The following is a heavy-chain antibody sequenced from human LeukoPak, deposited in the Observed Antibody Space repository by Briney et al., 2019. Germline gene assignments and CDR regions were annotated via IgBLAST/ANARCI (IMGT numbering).Heavy chain of an antibody. CDR2: ISGSGGST. J-gene: IGHJ4*02. CDR1: GFTFSSCA. D-gene: IGHD6-6*01. V-gene: IGHV3-23*01. Sequence: GGSLRLSCAASGFTFSSCAMSWVRQAPGKGLEWVSAISGSGGSTYYAGSVKGRFTISRDNSKNTLFLQMNSLRAEDTAVYYCAKGTYSSSPRDYWGQGALVTVSS. CDR3: AKGTYSSSPRDY.